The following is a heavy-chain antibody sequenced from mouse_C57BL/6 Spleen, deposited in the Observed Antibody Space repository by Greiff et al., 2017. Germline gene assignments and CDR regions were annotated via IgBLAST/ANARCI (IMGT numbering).Heavy chain of an antibody. CDR2: IDPSDSYT. V-gene: IGHV1-50*01. J-gene: IGHJ3*01. D-gene: IGHD1-1*01. CDR3: ARGDTTVGQGFAY. CDR1: GYTFTSYW. Sequence: VQLQQSGAELVKPGASVKLSCKASGYTFTSYWMQWVKQRPGQGLEWIGEIDPSDSYTNYNQKFKGKATLTVDTSSSTAYMQLSSLTSEDSAVYYCARGDTTVGQGFAYWGQGTLVTVSA.